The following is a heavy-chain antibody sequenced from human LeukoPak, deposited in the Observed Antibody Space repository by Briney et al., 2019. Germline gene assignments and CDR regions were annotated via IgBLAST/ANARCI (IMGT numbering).Heavy chain of an antibody. D-gene: IGHD6-19*01. CDR2: INTNTGNP. CDR3: ATDYSSGWYDNGWSDP. J-gene: IGHJ5*02. CDR1: GYTFTSYA. V-gene: IGHV7-4-1*02. Sequence: ASVKVSCKASGYTFTSYAMNWVRQAPGQGLEWMGWINTNTGNPTYAQGFTGRFVFSLDTSVSTAYLQISSLKAEDTAVYYCATDYSSGWYDNGWSDPWGQGTLVTVSS.